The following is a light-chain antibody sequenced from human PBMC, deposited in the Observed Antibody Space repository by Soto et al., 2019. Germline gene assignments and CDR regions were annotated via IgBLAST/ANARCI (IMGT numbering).Light chain of an antibody. CDR3: SSYPTSNTSV. V-gene: IGLV2-14*01. CDR1: SSDVCGYNY. J-gene: IGLJ1*01. Sequence: QSVLTQPASVTGYTGQSITISCTGRSSDVCGYNYVSWYQQHPRKAPKILLYEVSRRPSGVSNRYSGSKSGNTASLSVSGLQADDEADYYCSSYPTSNTSVFGTGTKVTGL. CDR2: EVS.